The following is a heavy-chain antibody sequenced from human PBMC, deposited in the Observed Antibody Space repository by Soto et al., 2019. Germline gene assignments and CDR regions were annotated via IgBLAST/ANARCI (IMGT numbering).Heavy chain of an antibody. CDR3: ARDRELRVGATNLNRYYGMDV. J-gene: IGHJ6*02. Sequence: QVQLVQSGAEVKKPGSSVKVSCKASGGTFSSYAISWVRQAPGQGLEWMGGIIPIFGTANYAQKFQGRVTITADESTSTAYMELSSLRSEDTAVYYCARDRELRVGATNLNRYYGMDVWGQGTTVTVSS. D-gene: IGHD1-26*01. CDR2: IIPIFGTA. CDR1: GGTFSSYA. V-gene: IGHV1-69*12.